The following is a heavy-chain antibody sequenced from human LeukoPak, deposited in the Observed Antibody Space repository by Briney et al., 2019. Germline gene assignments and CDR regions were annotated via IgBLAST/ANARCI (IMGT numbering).Heavy chain of an antibody. CDR2: ISYDGNAK. CDR3: ARSPLDGYNYLDY. V-gene: IGHV3-30*04. CDR1: GFTFSTNA. D-gene: IGHD5-24*01. J-gene: IGHJ4*02. Sequence: GPLRLSCAASGFTFSTNAMHWVRQAPGKGLEWVAVISYDGNAKYYADSVKGRFTISRDNPKNTLYLQMNSLRPEDTAVYYCARSPLDGYNYLDYWGQGTLVTVSS.